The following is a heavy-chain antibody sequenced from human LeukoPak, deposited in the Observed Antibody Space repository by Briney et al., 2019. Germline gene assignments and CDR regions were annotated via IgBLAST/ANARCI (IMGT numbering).Heavy chain of an antibody. CDR1: GFTFSSYS. D-gene: IGHD6-13*01. CDR2: ISSSSSYI. V-gene: IGHV3-21*04. CDR3: AKDIAAAGEGYFDY. J-gene: IGHJ4*02. Sequence: PGGSLRLSCAASGFTFSSYSMNWVRQAPGKGLEWVSSISSSSSYIYYADSVKGRFTISRDNAKNSLYLQMNSLRAEDMALYYCAKDIAAAGEGYFDYWGQGTLVTVSS.